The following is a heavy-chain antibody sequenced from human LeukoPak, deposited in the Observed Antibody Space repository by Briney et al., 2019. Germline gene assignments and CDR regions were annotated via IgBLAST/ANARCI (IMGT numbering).Heavy chain of an antibody. CDR1: GFSFRSHG. D-gene: IGHD3-10*01. V-gene: IGHV3-33*01. J-gene: IGHJ2*01. Sequence: GGSLRLSCAASGFSFRSHGMHWVRQAPGKGLEWVAVIWYDASDKYYAGSVRGRFTVSRDNSKNTFHLQMNSLRVDDTAVYYCVRDIYSKYLDFWGRGTLVTVSS. CDR3: VRDIYSKYLDF. CDR2: IWYDASDK.